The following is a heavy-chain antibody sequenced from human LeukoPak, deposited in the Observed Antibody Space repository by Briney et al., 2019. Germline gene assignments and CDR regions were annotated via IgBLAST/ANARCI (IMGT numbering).Heavy chain of an antibody. CDR2: IDISGGST. CDR1: GFSFSSHA. CDR3: ARDEAYYDILTGYYSGAFDI. Sequence: GGSLRLSCAASGFSFSSHAMCWVRQAPGKGLEWVSSIDISGGSTYYADSVKGRFTISRDNAKNSLYLQMNSLRAEDTAVYYCARDEAYYDILTGYYSGAFDIWGQGTMVTVSS. V-gene: IGHV3-21*01. J-gene: IGHJ3*02. D-gene: IGHD3-9*01.